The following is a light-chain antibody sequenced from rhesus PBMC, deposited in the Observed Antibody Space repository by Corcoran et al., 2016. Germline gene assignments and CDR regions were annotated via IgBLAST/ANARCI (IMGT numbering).Light chain of an antibody. V-gene: IGKV1S17*01. CDR1: QSIYDN. Sequence: DIQLTQSPSALSASVGDRVTISCRASQSIYDNLAWYQQKRGKAPNLLIFGASGLQTGTPSRFSGRGSVTDFTLTINSLQPEDSATYYCQHYYDSPYTFGQGTEVEIK. CDR2: GAS. CDR3: QHYYDSPYT. J-gene: IGKJ2*01.